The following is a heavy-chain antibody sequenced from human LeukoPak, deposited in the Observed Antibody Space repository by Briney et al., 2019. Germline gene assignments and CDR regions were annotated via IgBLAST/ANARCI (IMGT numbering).Heavy chain of an antibody. CDR2: ITTSGSAI. D-gene: IGHD3-3*01. V-gene: IGHV3-48*03. J-gene: IGHJ6*03. CDR1: GFTFSSYE. Sequence: PGGSLRLSCAASGFTFSSYEINWVRQAPGKGLEWLSHITTSGSAIHYADSVQGRFTISRDNAKNSLYLQMNSLRVEDTAVYYCARVPWGVVDNYYYYMDVWGKGTTVTVSS. CDR3: ARVPWGVVDNYYYYMDV.